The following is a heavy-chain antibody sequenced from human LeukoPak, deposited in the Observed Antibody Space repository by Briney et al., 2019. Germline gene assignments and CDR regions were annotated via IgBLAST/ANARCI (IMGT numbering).Heavy chain of an antibody. J-gene: IGHJ4*02. CDR3: ARDPGYCSSTSCYAYYFDY. Sequence: GASVKVSCKASGYTFTSYGISWVRQAPGQGLEWMGWISAYNGNTNYAQKLQGRVTMTTDTSTSTAYMELRSLRSDDTAVYYCARDPGYCSSTSCYAYYFDYWGQGTLVTVSS. CDR1: GYTFTSYG. D-gene: IGHD2-2*01. CDR2: ISAYNGNT. V-gene: IGHV1-18*01.